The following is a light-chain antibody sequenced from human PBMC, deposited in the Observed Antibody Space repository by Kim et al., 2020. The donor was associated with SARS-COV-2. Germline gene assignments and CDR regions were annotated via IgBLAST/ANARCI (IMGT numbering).Light chain of an antibody. CDR3: AAWDDNLNGPV. Sequence: QSVLTQPPSASGTPGQRVTISCSGSSSNIGSNTVTWYQQLPGTAPKLLIHSNNQRPSGVPDRFSGSKSGTSASLAISGLQSEDEADYYCAAWDDNLNGPVFGGVTQLTVL. CDR2: SNN. V-gene: IGLV1-44*01. J-gene: IGLJ3*02. CDR1: SSNIGSNT.